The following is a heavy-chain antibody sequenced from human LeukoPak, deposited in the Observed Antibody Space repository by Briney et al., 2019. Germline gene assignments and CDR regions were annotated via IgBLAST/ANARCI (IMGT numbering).Heavy chain of an antibody. CDR1: GGSISSYY. CDR3: ARSRAFNSGAFDP. CDR2: IHDSGRT. J-gene: IGHJ5*02. D-gene: IGHD1-26*01. V-gene: IGHV4-59*01. Sequence: ASETLSLTCTVSGGSISSYYWSWIRQPPGKGLEWIGHIHDSGRTNYNPSLKSRVTISVDTSKNQFSLRLNSVTAADTAVYYCARSRAFNSGAFDPWGQGSLATVSS.